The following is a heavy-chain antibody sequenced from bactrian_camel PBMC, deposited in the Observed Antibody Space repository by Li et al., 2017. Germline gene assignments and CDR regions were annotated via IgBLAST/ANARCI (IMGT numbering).Heavy chain of an antibody. CDR1: GRVFSIYS. V-gene: IGHV3S31*01. Sequence: VQLVESGGGLLKPGGSLRLSCAASGRVFSIYSMTWVRQAPGKGLEWVSAINNRGGATYYADSVKGRFTITRDNAKNTLYLQLTGLKTEDTAMYYCAKVGDGGGWTEYKHWGQGTQVTVS. CDR2: INNRGGAT. CDR3: AKVGDGGGWTEYKH. J-gene: IGHJ4*01. D-gene: IGHD6*01.